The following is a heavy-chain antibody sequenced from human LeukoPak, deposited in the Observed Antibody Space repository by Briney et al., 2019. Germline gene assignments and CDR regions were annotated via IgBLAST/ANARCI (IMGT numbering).Heavy chain of an antibody. V-gene: IGHV3-74*01. D-gene: IGHD6-6*01. CDR3: ARFGGSSSLGY. J-gene: IGHJ4*02. CDR1: GFTFSSYW. CDR2: INTDGSST. Sequence: GGSLRLSCAASGFTFSSYWMHWVRQAPGKGLVWVSHINTDGSSTTYADSVKGRLTISRDNAKNTLYLQMNSLRAEDTAVYYCARFGGSSSLGYWGQGTLVTVSS.